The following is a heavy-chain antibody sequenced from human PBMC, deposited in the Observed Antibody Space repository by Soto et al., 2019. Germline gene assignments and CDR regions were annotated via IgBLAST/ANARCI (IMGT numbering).Heavy chain of an antibody. CDR3: ARSGNWNDCAY. J-gene: IGHJ4*02. V-gene: IGHV1-46*01. CDR2: INPSGGST. D-gene: IGHD1-20*01. Sequence: ASVKVSCKASGYTFTGYYMHWVRQAPGQGLECMGIINPSGGSTSYAQKFQGRVTMTRDTSTSTVYMVLSSLRSEDTAVYYCARSGNWNDCAYWGQGTLVTVS. CDR1: GYTFTGYY.